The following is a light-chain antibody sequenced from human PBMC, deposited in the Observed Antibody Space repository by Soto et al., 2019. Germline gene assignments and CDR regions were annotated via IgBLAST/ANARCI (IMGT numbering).Light chain of an antibody. V-gene: IGLV3-1*01. CDR2: QDS. J-gene: IGLJ2*01. Sequence: SYELTQPPSVSVSPGQTASITCSGDKLGDKYACWYQQKPGQSPVLVIYQDSKRPSGIPERFSGSNSGNTATLTISGTQAMDDADYYCQAWDNSLVFGGGTQLTVL. CDR1: KLGDKY. CDR3: QAWDNSLV.